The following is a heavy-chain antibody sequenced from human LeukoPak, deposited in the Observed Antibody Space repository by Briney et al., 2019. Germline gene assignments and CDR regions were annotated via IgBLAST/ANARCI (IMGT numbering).Heavy chain of an antibody. CDR3: AKDRGVYNYGNLDC. CDR2: ISGSGGST. Sequence: GGSLRLSCAGSGFSFSNYVMNWVRQAPGKGLEWVSAISGSGGSTYYADSVKGRFTISRDNSKNTLYLQMYSLRVEDTAVYYCAKDRGVYNYGNLDCWGQGTLVTVSS. J-gene: IGHJ4*02. CDR1: GFSFSNYV. V-gene: IGHV3-23*01. D-gene: IGHD5-24*01.